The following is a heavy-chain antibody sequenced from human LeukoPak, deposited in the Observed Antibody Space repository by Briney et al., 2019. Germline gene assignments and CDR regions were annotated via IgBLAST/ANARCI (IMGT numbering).Heavy chain of an antibody. D-gene: IGHD5-24*01. J-gene: IGHJ4*02. CDR3: ARSTRDGYNSHFDY. CDR1: GGYISSYY. V-gene: IGHV4-59*01. Sequence: PSETLSLTCTVSGGYISSYYWSWIRQPPGKGLEWFGYIYYSGRTNYNPSLKSRVTISVDTSKNQFSLNLSSVTAADTAVYYCARSTRDGYNSHFDYWGQGTLVTVSS. CDR2: IYYSGRT.